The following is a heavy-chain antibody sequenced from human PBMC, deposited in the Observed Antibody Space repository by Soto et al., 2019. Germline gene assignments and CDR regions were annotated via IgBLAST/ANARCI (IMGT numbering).Heavy chain of an antibody. CDR1: GFNFRSYT. Sequence: GGSLRLSCTASGFNFRSYTMNWVRQAPGKGLEWVSPISSSSSYIYYADSVKGRFTISRDNAKNSLYLQMNSLRVEDTAVYYCARDAGIALTGNYYGMDVWGQGTTVTVSS. D-gene: IGHD6-13*01. V-gene: IGHV3-21*01. J-gene: IGHJ6*02. CDR3: ARDAGIALTGNYYGMDV. CDR2: ISSSSSYI.